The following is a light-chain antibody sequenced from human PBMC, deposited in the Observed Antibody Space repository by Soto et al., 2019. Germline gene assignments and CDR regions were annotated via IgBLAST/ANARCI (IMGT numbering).Light chain of an antibody. CDR3: QQRSNWPGLT. J-gene: IGKJ4*01. V-gene: IGKV3-11*01. CDR1: QSVSSY. CDR2: DAS. Sequence: IVLTQSPTNLFFPPGERAPPSCQASQSVSSYLAWYQQKPGQAPRLLIYDASNRATGIPARFSGSGSGTDFTLTISSLEPEDFAVYYCQQRSNWPGLTFGGGTKVDNK.